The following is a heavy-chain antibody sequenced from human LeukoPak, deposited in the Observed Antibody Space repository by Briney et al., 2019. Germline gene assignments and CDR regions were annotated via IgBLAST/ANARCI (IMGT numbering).Heavy chain of an antibody. J-gene: IGHJ6*03. CDR2: MNPNSGNT. CDR3: ARNPYYYYMDV. V-gene: IGHV1-8*03. Sequence: ASVKVSCKASGYTFTSYGISWVRQAPGQGLEWMGWMNPNSGNTGYAQNFQGRVTITRNTSISTAYMELSSLRSEDTAVYYCARNPYYYYMDVWGKGTTVTVSS. CDR1: GYTFTSYG.